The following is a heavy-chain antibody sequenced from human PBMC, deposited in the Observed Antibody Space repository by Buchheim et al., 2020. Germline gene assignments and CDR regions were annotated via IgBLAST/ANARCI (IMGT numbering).Heavy chain of an antibody. J-gene: IGHJ4*02. CDR1: GFTFSSYG. Sequence: QVQLVESGGGVVQPGRSLRLSCAASGFTFSSYGMNWVRQAPGKGLEWVAVIWYDGSNKYYADSVKGRFTISRDNSKNTLYLQMNSLRAENTAVYYSAIDKQYNYDCCRGYSYYFDYWGQGTL. V-gene: IGHV3-33*01. D-gene: IGHD3-3*01. CDR3: AIDKQYNYDCCRGYSYYFDY. CDR2: IWYDGSNK.